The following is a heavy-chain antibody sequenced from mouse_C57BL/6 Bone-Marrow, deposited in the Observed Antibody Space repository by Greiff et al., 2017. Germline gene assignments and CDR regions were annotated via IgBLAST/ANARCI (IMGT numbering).Heavy chain of an antibody. Sequence: VQLKESGGGLVKPGGSLKLSCAASGFTFSSYAMSWVRQTPEKRLEWVATISDGGSYTNYPDNVKGRFTISRDNAKNNLYLQMSHLKSEDTDMYYCARSGANWDFDYWGQGTTLTVSS. CDR1: GFTFSSYA. CDR3: ARSGANWDFDY. V-gene: IGHV5-4*01. J-gene: IGHJ2*01. D-gene: IGHD4-1*01. CDR2: ISDGGSYT.